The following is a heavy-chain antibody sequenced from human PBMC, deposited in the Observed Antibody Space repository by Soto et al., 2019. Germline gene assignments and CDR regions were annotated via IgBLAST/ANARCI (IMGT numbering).Heavy chain of an antibody. CDR3: ARQTISLWSGYKNRFAP. D-gene: IGHD3-3*01. Sequence: PSETLSLTFTVSGGSISSYYWSWIRQPPGKGLEWIGYIYYSGSTNYNPSLKSRVTISVDTSKNQFSLKLSSVTAADTAVYYCARQTISLWSGYKNRFAPWGQGTLVTVSS. CDR1: GGSISSYY. V-gene: IGHV4-59*08. CDR2: IYYSGST. J-gene: IGHJ5*02.